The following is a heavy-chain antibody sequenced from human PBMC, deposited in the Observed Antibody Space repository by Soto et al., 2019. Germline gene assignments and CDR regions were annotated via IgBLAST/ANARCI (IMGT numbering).Heavy chain of an antibody. CDR3: TRAGSTSSFPTNFD. J-gene: IGHJ4*01. Sequence: SETLSLTCTVSSGSISSYYWTWIRQPPGKGLEWIGYIYYSGSTNYNPSLRSRVTISVDTSKNQISLKLSSVSPADTAVYYCTRAGSTSSFPTNFD. CDR2: IYYSGST. V-gene: IGHV4-59*01. D-gene: IGHD2-2*01. CDR1: SGSISSYY.